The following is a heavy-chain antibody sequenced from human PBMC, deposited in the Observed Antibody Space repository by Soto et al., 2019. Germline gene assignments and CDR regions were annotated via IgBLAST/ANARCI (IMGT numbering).Heavy chain of an antibody. Sequence: SETLSLTCAVSGGSISSGGYSWSWIRQPPGKGLEWIGYIYHSGSTYYNPSLKSRVTISVDRSKNQFSLKLSSVTAADTAVYYCARTTVTTVGWFDPWGQGTLVTVSS. V-gene: IGHV4-30-2*01. D-gene: IGHD4-17*01. CDR1: GGSISSGGYS. CDR3: ARTTVTTVGWFDP. CDR2: IYHSGST. J-gene: IGHJ5*02.